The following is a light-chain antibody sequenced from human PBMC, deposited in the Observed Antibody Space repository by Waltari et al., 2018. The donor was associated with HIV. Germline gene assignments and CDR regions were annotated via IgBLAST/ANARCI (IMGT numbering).Light chain of an antibody. Sequence: QSVLTQPPSASGTPGQSVTIPCSGSSSNIGSNYVYWYPQLPGTAPKLLIYRNNQRPSGVPDRFSGFKSGTSASLAISGLRSEDEADYYCAAWDDNLSGWVFGGGSKLTIL. CDR1: SSNIGSNY. CDR2: RNN. CDR3: AAWDDNLSGWV. V-gene: IGLV1-47*01. J-gene: IGLJ3*02.